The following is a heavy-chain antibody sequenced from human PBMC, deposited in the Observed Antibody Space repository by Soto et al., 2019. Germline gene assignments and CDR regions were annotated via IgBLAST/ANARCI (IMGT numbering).Heavy chain of an antibody. CDR3: ARGLTMLRGVMDS. J-gene: IGHJ4*02. Sequence: PSETLSLTCAGYGGSFSGYYWSWIRQRPGKGLEWIGYIYYTGGAYYNPSLKSRLTLSVDTAKSQFSLQLTSVTAADTAVYFCARGLTMLRGVMDSWGQGTLVTVSS. CDR2: IYYTGGA. CDR1: GGSFSGYY. D-gene: IGHD3-10*01. V-gene: IGHV4-34*09.